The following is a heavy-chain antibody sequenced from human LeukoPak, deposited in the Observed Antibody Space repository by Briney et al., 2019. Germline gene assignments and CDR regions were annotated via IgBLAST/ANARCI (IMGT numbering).Heavy chain of an antibody. J-gene: IGHJ4*02. V-gene: IGHV4-30-4*01. CDR2: IYYSGST. CDR3: ARGHGYYDSSGYYSYYFDY. Sequence: SQTLSLTCTVSGGSISSGDYYWSWIRRPPGKGLEWIGYIYYSGSTYYNPSLMSRVTISVDTSKNQFSLKLSSVTAADTAVYYCARGHGYYDSSGYYSYYFDYWGQGTLVTVSS. CDR1: GGSISSGDYY. D-gene: IGHD3-22*01.